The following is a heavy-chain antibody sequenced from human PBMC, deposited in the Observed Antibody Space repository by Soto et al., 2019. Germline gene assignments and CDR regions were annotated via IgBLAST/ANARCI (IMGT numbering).Heavy chain of an antibody. CDR3: AKDSEPTSGVCLDV. V-gene: IGHV3-23*01. D-gene: IGHD3-10*01. J-gene: IGHJ6*04. CDR1: GFTFSSYA. CDR2: ISGSGGSI. Sequence: PGGSLRLSCAASGFTFSSYAMSWVRQAPGKGLEWVSGISGSGGSIYYADSVKGRFTISRDNSKNKLYLQMNSLRDEDTALYYCAKDSEPTSGVCLDVWGKGTTVTVSS.